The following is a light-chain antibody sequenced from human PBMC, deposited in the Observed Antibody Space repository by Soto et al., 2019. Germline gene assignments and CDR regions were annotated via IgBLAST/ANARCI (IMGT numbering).Light chain of an antibody. V-gene: IGKV1-5*01. CDR1: QYIITR. CDR2: DAS. CDR3: QEYYSYPLT. J-gene: IGKJ1*01. Sequence: DRQVTQFPSTVYASIGDRVSITCRASQYIITRLAWYQGKPGKAPKLLIYDASNLESGVPSRFSGSGSGTEFSLTINSLRPDDVATYYCQEYYSYPLTFGQGTKV.